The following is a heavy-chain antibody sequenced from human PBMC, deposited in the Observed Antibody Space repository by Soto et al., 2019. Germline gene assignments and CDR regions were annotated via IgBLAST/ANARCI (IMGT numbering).Heavy chain of an antibody. Sequence: PSATLSLTCIVSGDSVSSGSYYWSWIRQSPGKGLEWIGSIYYSGSTNYTPSLKSRVTISIYTSRNQFSLKLNSVTAADTAVYSCARDLGHYGGRSFDFWGQGILVTVSS. CDR3: ARDLGHYGGRSFDF. V-gene: IGHV4-61*01. J-gene: IGHJ4*01. CDR2: IYYSGST. CDR1: GDSVSSGSYY. D-gene: IGHD4-17*01.